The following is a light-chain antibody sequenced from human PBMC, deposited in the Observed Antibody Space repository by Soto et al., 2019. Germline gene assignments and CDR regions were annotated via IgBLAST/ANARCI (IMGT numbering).Light chain of an antibody. CDR1: SSNIGNNY. Sequence: QSVLTQPPSVSAAPGQKVTISCSGSSSNIGNNYVSWYQQLPGTAPKLLIYDNNKRPSGIPDRFSGSKSGTSATLGITGLQNGDEADYYCGTWDSSLSAVVFGGGTKLTVL. J-gene: IGLJ2*01. V-gene: IGLV1-51*01. CDR3: GTWDSSLSAVV. CDR2: DNN.